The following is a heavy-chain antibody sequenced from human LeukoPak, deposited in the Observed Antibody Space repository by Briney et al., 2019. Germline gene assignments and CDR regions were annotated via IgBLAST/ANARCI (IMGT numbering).Heavy chain of an antibody. CDR1: GFTFSSYA. CDR2: ISYDGSNK. J-gene: IGHJ4*02. CDR3: ITFGGVIVM. Sequence: QPGGSLRLSCAASGFTFSSYAMHWVRQAPGKGLEWVAVISYDGSNKYYADSVKGRFTISRDNSKNTLYLQMNSLRAEDTAVYYGITFGGVIVMWGQGTLVTVSS. D-gene: IGHD3-16*02. V-gene: IGHV3-30-3*01.